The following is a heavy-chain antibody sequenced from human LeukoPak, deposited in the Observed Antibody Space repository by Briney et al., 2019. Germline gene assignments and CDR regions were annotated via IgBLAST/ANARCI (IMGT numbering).Heavy chain of an antibody. CDR1: GYTFTGYY. CDR3: ARTRPPHDAFDI. J-gene: IGHJ3*02. V-gene: IGHV1-2*02. CDR2: INPNSGGT. Sequence: GASVKVSCKASGYTFTGYYMHWVRQAPGQGLEWMGWINPNSGGTNYAQKFQGRVTMTRDTSISTAYMEQSRLRSDDTAVYYCARTRPPHDAFDIWGQGTMVTVSS.